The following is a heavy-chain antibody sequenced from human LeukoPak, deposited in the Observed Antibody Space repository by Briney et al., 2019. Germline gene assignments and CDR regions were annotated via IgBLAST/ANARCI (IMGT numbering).Heavy chain of an antibody. CDR2: ISASDTST. Sequence: GGSLRLSCAASGFTFSTFAMSWVRQAPGKGLEWVSAISASDTSTYYADSVKGRFTISRDNSKNTLYLQMNSLRAEDTAEYYCAKARATIYYFDCWGQGTLVTVSS. V-gene: IGHV3-23*01. J-gene: IGHJ4*02. CDR3: AKARATIYYFDC. D-gene: IGHD5-12*01. CDR1: GFTFSTFA.